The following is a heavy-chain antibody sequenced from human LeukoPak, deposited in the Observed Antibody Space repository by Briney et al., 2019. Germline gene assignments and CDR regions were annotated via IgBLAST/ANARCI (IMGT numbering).Heavy chain of an antibody. V-gene: IGHV4-39*07. CDR3: ARDILATSIAAPYY. Sequence: SETLSLTCTVSGGSISTYYWGWIRQPPGKGLEWIGSIFYSGRTYYNPSLKSRVTMSVDTSKNQFSLRLSSVNAADTAVYYCARDILATSIAAPYYWGQGTLVTVSS. D-gene: IGHD6-13*01. CDR1: GGSISTYY. CDR2: IFYSGRT. J-gene: IGHJ4*02.